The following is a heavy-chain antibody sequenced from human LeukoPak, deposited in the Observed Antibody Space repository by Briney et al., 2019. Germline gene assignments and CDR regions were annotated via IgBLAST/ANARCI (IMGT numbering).Heavy chain of an antibody. D-gene: IGHD3-22*01. V-gene: IGHV4-38-2*01. Sequence: RPSETLSLTCAVTGNSISSGYYWGWIRQPPGKGLEWIGSIYHSGSTYYNPSLKSRVTISVDTSKNRFSLKLSSVTAADTAVYYCAGQHDSNGYYFYWGRGTLVTVSS. J-gene: IGHJ4*02. CDR1: GNSISSGYY. CDR2: IYHSGST. CDR3: AGQHDSNGYYFY.